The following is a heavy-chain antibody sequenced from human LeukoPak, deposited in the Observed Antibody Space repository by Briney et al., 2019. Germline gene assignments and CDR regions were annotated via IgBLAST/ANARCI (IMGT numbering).Heavy chain of an antibody. Sequence: GGSLRLSCAASGFTFSSYNMNWVRQAPGKGLEWVANIKPDGSEKYYVDSVKGRFSISRDNAKNLLYLQMDSLRAEDTAVYYCARDRTYCSGGRCYDLFDIWGQGTMVTVSS. CDR3: ARDRTYCSGGRCYDLFDI. J-gene: IGHJ3*02. D-gene: IGHD2-15*01. V-gene: IGHV3-7*01. CDR1: GFTFSSYN. CDR2: IKPDGSEK.